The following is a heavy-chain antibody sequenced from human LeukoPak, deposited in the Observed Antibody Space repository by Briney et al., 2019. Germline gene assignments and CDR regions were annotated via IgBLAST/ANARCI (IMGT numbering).Heavy chain of an antibody. Sequence: PGGSLRLSCAASGFTFSSYSMNWVRQAPGRGLEWVSSISSSSSYIYYADSVKGRFTISRDNAKNSLYLQMNSLRAEDTAVYYCARPRYSSSVAASIDYWGQGTLVTVSS. V-gene: IGHV3-21*01. J-gene: IGHJ4*02. CDR3: ARPRYSSSVAASIDY. D-gene: IGHD6-6*01. CDR1: GFTFSSYS. CDR2: ISSSSSYI.